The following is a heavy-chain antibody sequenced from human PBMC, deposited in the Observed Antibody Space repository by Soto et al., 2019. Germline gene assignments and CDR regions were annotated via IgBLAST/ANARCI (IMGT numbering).Heavy chain of an antibody. D-gene: IGHD1-1*01. Sequence: QVQLVQSGAEVKKPGASVKVSCKASGYTFTSYDINWVRQATGQVLEWMGWMNPNSGNTGYAQKFKGRVTMTRNTSISTAYMELSSMRSEDTAVYYCARIRYTWVYSYMAVWGKGSTVTVSS. J-gene: IGHJ6*03. V-gene: IGHV1-8*01. CDR3: ARIRYTWVYSYMAV. CDR1: GYTFTSYD. CDR2: MNPNSGNT.